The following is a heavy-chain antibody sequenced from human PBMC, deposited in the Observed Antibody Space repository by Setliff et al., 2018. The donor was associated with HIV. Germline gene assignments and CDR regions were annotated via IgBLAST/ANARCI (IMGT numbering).Heavy chain of an antibody. CDR1: GFRFRGHA. J-gene: IGHJ3*02. V-gene: IGHV3-23*01. CDR2: ISGSGDIT. CDR3: TTDRVGGRSTWYRIGAFEI. D-gene: IGHD6-13*01. Sequence: GGSLRLSCVASGFRFRGHAVSWVRQAPGKGLEWVSVISGSGDITYYRESVKGRFTVSRDNSNNTVYLQMNSLKTEDTAVYYCTTDRVGGRSTWYRIGAFEIWGQGTMVTVSS.